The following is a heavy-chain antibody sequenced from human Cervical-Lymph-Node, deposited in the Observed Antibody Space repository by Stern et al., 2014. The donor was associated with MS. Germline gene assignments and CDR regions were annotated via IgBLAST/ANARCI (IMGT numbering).Heavy chain of an antibody. CDR1: GFTFTNYA. CDR2: ISGSGGST. V-gene: IGHV3-23*04. D-gene: IGHD1-26*01. Sequence: EVQLEESGGGLVQPGGSLRLSCAASGFTFTNYAMIWVRQAPGKGLECVSAISGSGGSTYYADSVKGRFTISRDNPRNTLYMQMNSLRAEDTALYYCAKLVGSTVYYAMDVWGQGTTVTVSS. J-gene: IGHJ6*02. CDR3: AKLVGSTVYYAMDV.